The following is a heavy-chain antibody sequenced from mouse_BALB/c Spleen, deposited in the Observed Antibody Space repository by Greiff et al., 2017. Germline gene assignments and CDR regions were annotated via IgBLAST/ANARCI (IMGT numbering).Heavy chain of an antibody. Sequence: QVQLQQPGAELVKPGASVKLSCKASGYTFTSYYMYWVKQRPGQGLEWIGGINPSNGGTNFNEKFKSKATLTVDKSSSTAYMQLSSLTSEDSAVYYCTRNGREGYFDYWGQGTTLTVSS. CDR2: INPSNGGT. V-gene: IGHV1S81*02. CDR3: TRNGREGYFDY. J-gene: IGHJ2*01. CDR1: GYTFTSYY.